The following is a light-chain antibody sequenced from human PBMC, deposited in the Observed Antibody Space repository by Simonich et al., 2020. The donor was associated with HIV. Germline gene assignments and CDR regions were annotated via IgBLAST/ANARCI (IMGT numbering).Light chain of an antibody. CDR2: AAS. CDR1: KGISNY. Sequence: DIQMTQSPSAMSASVGDRVTITCRASKGISNYLAWFQQKPGKVPKSLIYAASRLQSGVPSRCSGSGSGTEFTLTISSLQPEDFATYYCLQHNNYPWTFGQGTKVEIK. CDR3: LQHNNYPWT. V-gene: IGKV1-17*03. J-gene: IGKJ1*01.